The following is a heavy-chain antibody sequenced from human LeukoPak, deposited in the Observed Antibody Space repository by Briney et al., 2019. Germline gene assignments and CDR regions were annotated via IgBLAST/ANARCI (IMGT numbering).Heavy chain of an antibody. V-gene: IGHV4-59*01. Sequence: PSETLSLTCTVSGASISGYYWSWVRPPPGKRLEFIGYIYNSLNDYNPSLKSRVIISSDPSKNQSSLRLSSMTAADTAVYYCAILPTVWGKGTLVTVSS. CDR2: IYNSLN. CDR1: GASISGYY. CDR3: AILPTV. J-gene: IGHJ4*02. D-gene: IGHD1-14*01.